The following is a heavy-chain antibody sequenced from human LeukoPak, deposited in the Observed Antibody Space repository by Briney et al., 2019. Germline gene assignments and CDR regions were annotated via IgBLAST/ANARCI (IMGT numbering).Heavy chain of an antibody. CDR1: GSTFSSYA. CDR2: ISYDGSNK. D-gene: IGHD6-19*01. CDR3: ARAYSSGWYGVDY. J-gene: IGHJ4*02. V-gene: IGHV3-30*04. Sequence: PGGSLRLSCAASGSTFSSYAMHWVRQAPGKGLEWVAVISYDGSNKYYADSVKGRFTISRDNSKNTLYLQMNSLRAEDTAVYYCARAYSSGWYGVDYWGQGTLVTVSS.